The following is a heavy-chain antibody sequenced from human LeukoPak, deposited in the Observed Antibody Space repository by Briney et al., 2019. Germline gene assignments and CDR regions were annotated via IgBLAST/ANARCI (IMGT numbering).Heavy chain of an antibody. V-gene: IGHV3-66*01. CDR1: GFTVSSNY. CDR3: ARDRHDFWSGSDYGMDV. D-gene: IGHD3-3*01. J-gene: IGHJ6*02. Sequence: PGGSLRLSCAATGFTVSSNYMSWVRQAPGKGLEWVSVIYSGGSTYYADSVKGRFTISRDNSKNTLYLQMNSLRAEDTAVYYCARDRHDFWSGSDYGMDVWGQGTTVTVSS. CDR2: IYSGGST.